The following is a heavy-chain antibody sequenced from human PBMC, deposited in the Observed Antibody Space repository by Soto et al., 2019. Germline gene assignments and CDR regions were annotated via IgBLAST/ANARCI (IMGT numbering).Heavy chain of an antibody. CDR2: ISGNGGST. J-gene: IGHJ6*02. D-gene: IGHD6-13*01. CDR3: ARGAAAGTYYYYGMDV. V-gene: IGHV3-64*01. CDR1: GFTFSSYA. Sequence: EVQLVESGGGLVQPGGSLRLSCAASGFTFSSYAMHWVRQAPGKGLEYVSAISGNGGSTYYANSVKGRFTISRDNSKNTLYLQMGSLRAEDMAVYYCARGAAAGTYYYYGMDVWGQGTTVTVSS.